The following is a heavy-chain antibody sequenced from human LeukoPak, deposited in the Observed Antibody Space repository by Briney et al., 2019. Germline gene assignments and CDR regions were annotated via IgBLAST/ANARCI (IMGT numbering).Heavy chain of an antibody. CDR2: ISGNGGST. J-gene: IGHJ4*02. CDR1: GFTFSNYA. CDR3: AKEQGFTHGPPEDY. Sequence: SGGSLRLSCETSGFTFSNYAMTWVRQAPGKGLEWVSCISGNGGSTYSADSVKGRFTISRDNSKNTLYLQMDSLRAEDTAVYFCAKEQGFTHGPPEDYWGQGTLVTVSA. D-gene: IGHD5-18*01. V-gene: IGHV3-23*01.